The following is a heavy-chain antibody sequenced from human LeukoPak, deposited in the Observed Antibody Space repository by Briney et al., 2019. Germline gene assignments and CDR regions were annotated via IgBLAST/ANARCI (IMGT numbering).Heavy chain of an antibody. D-gene: IGHD4-23*01. CDR2: INQDGSEK. J-gene: IGHJ4*02. Sequence: GGSLRLSCAASGFTFSDYAIHWVRQAPGKGLEWVANINQDGSEKYYVDSVRGRFTISRDNAKNSLYLQMNSLRAEDTAVYYCAISSPVATVGYWGQGTLVTVSS. CDR1: GFTFSDYA. CDR3: AISSPVATVGY. V-gene: IGHV3-7*01.